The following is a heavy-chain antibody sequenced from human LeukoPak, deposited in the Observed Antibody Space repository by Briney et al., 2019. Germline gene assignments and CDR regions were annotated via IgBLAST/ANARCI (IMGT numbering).Heavy chain of an antibody. CDR3: ARDYYDSSGYYVGDY. J-gene: IGHJ4*02. CDR1: GGSISSGDYS. Sequence: SETLSLTCAASGGSISSGDYSWSCIRQPPGKGLEWIVYIYHSGSTYYNPSLKSRVTISVDRSKNQFSLKLSSVTAADTAVYYCARDYYDSSGYYVGDYWGQGTLVTVSS. V-gene: IGHV4-30-2*01. CDR2: IYHSGST. D-gene: IGHD3-22*01.